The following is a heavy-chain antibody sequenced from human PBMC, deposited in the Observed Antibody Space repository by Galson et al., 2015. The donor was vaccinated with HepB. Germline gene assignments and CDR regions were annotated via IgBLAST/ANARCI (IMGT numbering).Heavy chain of an antibody. CDR1: GFTFRSYA. V-gene: IGHV3-30*04. J-gene: IGHJ1*01. CDR2: ISYDEINK. CDR3: VKAGVAFGQRSSGYFQH. Sequence: SLRLSCAASGFTFRSYAMHWVRQAPGKGLEWVAVISYDEINKEYADSVKGRLTISRDNSKNTLYLQMNSLRPVDTAVYYCVKAGVAFGQRSSGYFQHWGQGTQVTVSS. D-gene: IGHD6-6*01.